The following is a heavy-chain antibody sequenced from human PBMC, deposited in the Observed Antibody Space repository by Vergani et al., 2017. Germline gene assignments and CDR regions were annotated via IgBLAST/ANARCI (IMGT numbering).Heavy chain of an antibody. V-gene: IGHV3-64*04. CDR2: ISSSGGST. CDR1: GFTFSSYA. J-gene: IGHJ4*02. D-gene: IGHD3-22*01. Sequence: VQLVESGGGLVQPGGSLRLSCAASGFTFSSYAMHWVRQAPGKGLEYVSAISSSGGSTYYADSVKGRFTISRDNSKNTLYLQMNSLRAEDTAVYYCAKDYNYYDSSGYYYWGQGTLVTVSS. CDR3: AKDYNYYDSSGYYY.